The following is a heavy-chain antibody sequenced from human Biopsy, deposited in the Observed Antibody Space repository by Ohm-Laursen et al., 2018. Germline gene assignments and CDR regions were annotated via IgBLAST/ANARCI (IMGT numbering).Heavy chain of an antibody. CDR1: GFNFGDLG. CDR3: TKWSGGYSYSSL. Sequence: SLRLPCAASGFNFGDLGMGWFRQVPGKGLECVSLIRSIGSGGTTEYAESVKGRFTVSRDDSKSLTYLQMSSLKIEDTGIYYCTKWSGGYSYSSLWGRGTLVTVSS. D-gene: IGHD5-18*01. J-gene: IGHJ4*02. V-gene: IGHV3-49*03. CDR2: IRSIGSGGTT.